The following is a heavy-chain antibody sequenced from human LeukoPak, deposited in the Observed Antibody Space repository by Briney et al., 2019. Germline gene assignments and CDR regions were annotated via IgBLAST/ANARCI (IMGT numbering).Heavy chain of an antibody. CDR1: GGPFSGYY. CDR2: IYYSGST. V-gene: IGHV4-31*11. Sequence: KPSETLSLTCAVYGGPFSGYYWSWIRQHPGKGLEWIGYIYYSGSTYYNPSLKSRVTISVDTSKNQFSLKLSSVTAADTAVYYCAREPHYYDSSGRVMDVWGKGTTVTVSS. J-gene: IGHJ6*03. CDR3: AREPHYYDSSGRVMDV. D-gene: IGHD3-22*01.